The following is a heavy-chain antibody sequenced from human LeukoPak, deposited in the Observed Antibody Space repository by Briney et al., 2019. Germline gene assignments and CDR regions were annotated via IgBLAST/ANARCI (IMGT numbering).Heavy chain of an antibody. Sequence: SETLSLTCAVYGGSFSGHYWSWIRQPPGKGLEWVGEINHSGNTNYNPSLKSRVTISVDTSKNQFSLKLSSVTAADTAMYYCASRGGYKFRFTDYYYYYMDVWGNGTTVTVSS. D-gene: IGHD5-24*01. J-gene: IGHJ6*03. V-gene: IGHV4-34*01. CDR1: GGSFSGHY. CDR3: ASRGGYKFRFTDYYYYYMDV. CDR2: INHSGNT.